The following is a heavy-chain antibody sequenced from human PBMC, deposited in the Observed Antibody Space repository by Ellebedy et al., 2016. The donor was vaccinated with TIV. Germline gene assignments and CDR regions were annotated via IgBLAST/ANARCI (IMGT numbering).Heavy chain of an antibody. Sequence: MPGGSLRLSCTVSGGSISSGSYHWGWIRQPPGKGLEWIGNIYYGGSTYYNPSLKSRVTISVDTSKNQFSLKLSSVTAADTAVYYCAVCSDNSLRFDPWGQGTLVTVSS. CDR3: AVCSDNSLRFDP. D-gene: IGHD4-23*01. J-gene: IGHJ5*02. CDR2: IYYGGST. V-gene: IGHV4-39*01. CDR1: GGSISSGSYH.